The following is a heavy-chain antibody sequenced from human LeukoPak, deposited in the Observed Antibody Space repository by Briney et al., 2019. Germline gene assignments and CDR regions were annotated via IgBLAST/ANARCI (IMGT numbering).Heavy chain of an antibody. J-gene: IGHJ4*02. CDR2: ISGSGGST. CDR1: GFTFSSYA. V-gene: IGHV3-23*01. D-gene: IGHD5-18*01. CDR3: ARGIGYSYGYIDY. Sequence: GGSLRLSCAASGFTFSSYAMSWVRQAPGKGLEWVSAISGSGGSTYYADSVKGRFTISRDNSKNTLYLQMNSLRAEDTAVYYCARGIGYSYGYIDYWGQGTLVTVSS.